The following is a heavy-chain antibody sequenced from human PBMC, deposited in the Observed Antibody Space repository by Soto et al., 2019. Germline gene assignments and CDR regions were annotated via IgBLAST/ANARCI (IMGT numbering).Heavy chain of an antibody. Sequence: ASVKVSCKVSGYSLLALSMHWVRQAPGKGLEWMGRFDPEDGETIYAQKFQGRITMTEDTSTDTAHKELTSLRSEDTAVYYCATAGTGVTSTQLLWYRGHGVLVTV. CDR1: GYSLLALS. CDR2: FDPEDGET. CDR3: ATAGTGVTSTQLLWY. D-gene: IGHD2-21*01. J-gene: IGHJ4*01. V-gene: IGHV1-24*01.